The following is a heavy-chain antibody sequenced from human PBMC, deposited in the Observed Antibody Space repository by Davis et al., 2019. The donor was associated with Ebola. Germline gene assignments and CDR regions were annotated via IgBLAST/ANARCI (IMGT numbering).Heavy chain of an antibody. D-gene: IGHD6-13*01. J-gene: IGHJ3*02. CDR3: ARDFRWQQLVLNAFDI. CDR2: ISSSGSTI. Sequence: GESLKISCAASGFTFSSYWMSWVRQAPGKGLEWVSYISSSGSTIYYADSVKGRFTISRDNAKNSLYLEMNSLRAEDTAVYYCARDFRWQQLVLNAFDIWGQGTMVTVSS. CDR1: GFTFSSYW. V-gene: IGHV3-48*04.